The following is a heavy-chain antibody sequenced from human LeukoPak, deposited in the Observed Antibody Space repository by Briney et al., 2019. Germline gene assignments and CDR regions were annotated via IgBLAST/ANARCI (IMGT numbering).Heavy chain of an antibody. V-gene: IGHV3-23*01. CDR3: AKTMTAGYSSGPSDY. Sequence: GSLRLSCAASGFTFSSYAMSWVRQAPGKGLEWVSVISGGGGITYYVDPVKGRFTISRDNAKNTLYLLMNSLRAEDTAVFYCAKTMTAGYSSGPSDYWGQGTLVTVSS. CDR1: GFTFSSYA. J-gene: IGHJ4*02. D-gene: IGHD6-19*01. CDR2: ISGGGGIT.